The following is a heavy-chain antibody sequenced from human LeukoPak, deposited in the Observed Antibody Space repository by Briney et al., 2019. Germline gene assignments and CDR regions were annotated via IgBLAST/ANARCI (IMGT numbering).Heavy chain of an antibody. CDR2: IIPIFGTA. CDR3: ARQTGRRQWFDP. CDR1: GGTFTTYA. D-gene: IGHD3-9*01. J-gene: IGHJ5*02. Sequence: SVKVSCKASGGTFTTYATNWVRQAPGQGLEWMGGIIPIFGTATYAQKFQGRLTITTGESTNTAYMELSSLTSEDTAVYYCARQTGRRQWFDPWGQGTLVTVSS. V-gene: IGHV1-69*05.